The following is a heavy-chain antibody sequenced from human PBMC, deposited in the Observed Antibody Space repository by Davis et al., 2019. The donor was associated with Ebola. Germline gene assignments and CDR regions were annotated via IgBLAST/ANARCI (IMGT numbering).Heavy chain of an antibody. J-gene: IGHJ6*02. CDR3: ARPGYYYGMDV. CDR2: INAGNGNT. Sequence: ASVKVSCKASGYTFTSYAMHWVRQAPGQRLEWMGWINAGNGNTKYSQKFQGRVTMTRNTSISTAYMELSSLRSEDTAVYYCARPGYYYGMDVWGQGTTVTVS. CDR1: GYTFTSYA. V-gene: IGHV1-3*01.